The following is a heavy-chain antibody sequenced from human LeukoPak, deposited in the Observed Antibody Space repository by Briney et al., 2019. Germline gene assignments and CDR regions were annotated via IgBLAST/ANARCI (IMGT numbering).Heavy chain of an antibody. V-gene: IGHV1-46*04. CDR1: GYTFTSYY. Sequence: ASVKVSCKASGYTFTSYYIHWVRQAPGQGLEWMGIISPSVGTTTYAQKLEDRVTMTRDTSTTTVYMELRSLGSEDTAVYYCARIGDYGSGSEGFDPWGQGTLVTVSS. CDR3: ARIGDYGSGSEGFDP. D-gene: IGHD3-10*01. J-gene: IGHJ5*02. CDR2: ISPSVGTT.